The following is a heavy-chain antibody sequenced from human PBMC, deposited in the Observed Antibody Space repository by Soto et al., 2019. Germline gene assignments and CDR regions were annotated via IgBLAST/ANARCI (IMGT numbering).Heavy chain of an antibody. CDR2: ISGSGGST. D-gene: IGHD4-4*01. Sequence: QPGGSLRLSCAASGFTFSSYAMSWVRQAPGKGLEWVSAISGSGGSTYYADSVKGRFTISRDNSKNTLYLQMNSLRAEDTAVYYCAKANDYSNIRDLVGVYWGQGTLVTVSS. J-gene: IGHJ4*02. CDR3: AKANDYSNIRDLVGVY. V-gene: IGHV3-23*01. CDR1: GFTFSSYA.